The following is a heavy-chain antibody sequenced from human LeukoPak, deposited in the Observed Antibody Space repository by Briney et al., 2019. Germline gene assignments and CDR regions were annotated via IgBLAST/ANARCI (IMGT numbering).Heavy chain of an antibody. V-gene: IGHV3-23*01. CDR3: AKHVMYSSSAVDY. J-gene: IGHJ4*02. D-gene: IGHD6-6*01. CDR1: GFTFSSYA. Sequence: GGSLRLSCAASGFTFSSYAMSWVRQAPGKGLEWVSAISLGGVNTYYADSVKGRFTVSRVNSKNTLYLQMNSLRVEDTAVYYCAKHVMYSSSAVDYWGQGTLVTVSS. CDR2: ISLGGVNT.